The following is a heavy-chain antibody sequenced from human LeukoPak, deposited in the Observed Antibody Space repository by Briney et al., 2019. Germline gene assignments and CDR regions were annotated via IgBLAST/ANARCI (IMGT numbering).Heavy chain of an antibody. V-gene: IGHV3-53*01. CDR3: ARQDTAMDMYYFDY. D-gene: IGHD5-18*01. CDR2: IYSGGST. CDR1: GFTVSSNY. J-gene: IGHJ4*02. Sequence: GGSLRLSCAASGFTVSSNYMSWVRQAPGKGLEWVSVIYSGGSTCYADSVKGRFTISRDNSKNTLYLQMNSLRAEDTAVYYCARQDTAMDMYYFDYWGQGTLVTVSS.